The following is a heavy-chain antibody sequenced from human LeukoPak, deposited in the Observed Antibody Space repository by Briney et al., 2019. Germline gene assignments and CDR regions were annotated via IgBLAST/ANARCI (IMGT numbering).Heavy chain of an antibody. V-gene: IGHV4-59*01. CDR3: ARLVRAYSSSYVDY. J-gene: IGHJ4*02. CDR1: GGSISSYY. CDR2: IYYSGST. Sequence: SETLSLTCTVSGGSISSYYWSWIRQPPRKGLEWIGYIYYSGSTNYNPSLKSRVTISVDTSKNQFSLKLSSVTAADTAVYYCARLVRAYSSSYVDYWGQGTLVTVSS. D-gene: IGHD6-13*01.